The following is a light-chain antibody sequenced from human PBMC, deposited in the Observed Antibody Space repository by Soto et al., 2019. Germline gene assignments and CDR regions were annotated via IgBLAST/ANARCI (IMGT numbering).Light chain of an antibody. J-gene: IGKJ1*01. V-gene: IGKV3-20*01. Sequence: EIVLTQSPGTLSLSPGERATLSCRASQSVSSSYLAWYQQQPGQAPRLLIYGASSRATDIPDRFSGSGSGTDFTLTISRLEPEDVAVYYCQQYCTSWTFGQGTKVEIK. CDR1: QSVSSSY. CDR3: QQYCTSWT. CDR2: GAS.